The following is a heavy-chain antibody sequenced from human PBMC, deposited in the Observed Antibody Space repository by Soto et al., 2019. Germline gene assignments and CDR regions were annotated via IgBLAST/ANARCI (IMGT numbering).Heavy chain of an antibody. J-gene: IGHJ4*02. CDR2: INPNGGST. D-gene: IGHD3-16*01. CDR3: ARSLLQGEF. CDR1: GYTFIHYY. V-gene: IGHV1-46*01. Sequence: QVQLVQSGAEVKKPGASVKVSCKASGYTFIHYYIHWVRQAPGQGLEWMAIINPNGGSTNYAQKFRGRVTVTSDTSTTTVSMELNSLGSDDTAVYFCARSLLQGEFWGQGTRVTISS.